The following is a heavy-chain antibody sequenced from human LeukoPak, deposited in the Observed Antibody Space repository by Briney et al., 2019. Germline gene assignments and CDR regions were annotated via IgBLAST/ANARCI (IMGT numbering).Heavy chain of an antibody. Sequence: SETLSLTCTVSGGSISSYYWSWIRQPPGKGLEWIGYIYYSGSTNYNPSLKSRVTISVDTSKNQFSLKLSSVTAADTAVYYCARERTGFANRWFDPWGRGTLVTVSS. V-gene: IGHV4-59*01. J-gene: IGHJ5*02. D-gene: IGHD3/OR15-3a*01. CDR2: IYYSGST. CDR3: ARERTGFANRWFDP. CDR1: GGSISSYY.